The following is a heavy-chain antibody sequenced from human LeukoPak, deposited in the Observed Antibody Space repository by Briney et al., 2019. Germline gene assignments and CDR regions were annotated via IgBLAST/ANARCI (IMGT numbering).Heavy chain of an antibody. CDR1: GYTFTRYY. CDR3: ARDNSTSSLADP. V-gene: IGHV1-46*01. Sequence: GASVKVSCKASGYTFTRYYMHWVRQAPGQGLEWMGIIHPSSGSTSYAQKFEGRVTLTRDTSTSTVYMELISLRSEDTAVYYCARDNSTSSLADPWGQGTLVTVSS. CDR2: IHPSSGST. J-gene: IGHJ5*02. D-gene: IGHD2-2*01.